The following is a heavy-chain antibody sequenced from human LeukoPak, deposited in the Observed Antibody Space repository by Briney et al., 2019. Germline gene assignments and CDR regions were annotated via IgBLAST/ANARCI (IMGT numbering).Heavy chain of an antibody. CDR3: VRQGGGDNCR. D-gene: IGHD4-23*01. Sequence: RGSPRLSSAASGFTLNTNDMNRVRQAPGKGLEWGSIMYPWGSAFYTDSVKGRFTVTRDESKNMVFLQMNTLRPDDTAMYYCVRQGGGDNCRWGQGALVTVSS. J-gene: IGHJ4*01. CDR1: GFTLNTND. V-gene: IGHV3-66*02. CDR2: MYPWGSA.